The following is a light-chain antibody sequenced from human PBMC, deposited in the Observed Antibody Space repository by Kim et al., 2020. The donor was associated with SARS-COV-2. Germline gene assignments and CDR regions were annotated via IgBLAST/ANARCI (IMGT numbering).Light chain of an antibody. CDR3: QHYGTSLYT. J-gene: IGKJ2*01. V-gene: IGKV3-20*01. CDR1: RSVSSNY. CDR2: GAS. Sequence: LSPGERATLSCRASRSVSSNYLAWYQQKPGQAPRLLIHGASTRASGIPDRFSGSGSGTDFTLIISRLEPEDFAVYYCQHYGTSLYTFGQGTKLEI.